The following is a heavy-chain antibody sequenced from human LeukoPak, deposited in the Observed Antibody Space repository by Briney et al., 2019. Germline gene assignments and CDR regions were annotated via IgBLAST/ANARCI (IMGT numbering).Heavy chain of an antibody. V-gene: IGHV1-2*02. J-gene: IGHJ4*02. D-gene: IGHD3-16*02. CDR2: INPNSGGT. CDR3: TIMITFGGVIVSDY. Sequence: ASVKVSCKASGYTFTGYYMHWVRQAPGQGLEWMGWINPNSGGTNYAQRFQGRVTMARDTSISTAYMELSRLRSDDTAVYYCTIMITFGGVIVSDYWGQGTLVTVSS. CDR1: GYTFTGYY.